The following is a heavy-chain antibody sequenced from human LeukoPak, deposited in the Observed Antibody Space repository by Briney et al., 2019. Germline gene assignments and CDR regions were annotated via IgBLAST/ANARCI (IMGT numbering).Heavy chain of an antibody. CDR3: ARDRGGSYSSPGGY. CDR2: ISSSSSYI. J-gene: IGHJ4*02. D-gene: IGHD1-26*01. CDR1: GFTFSSYS. V-gene: IGHV3-21*01. Sequence: PGGSLRLSCAASGFTFSSYSMNWVRQAPGKGLEWVSSISSSSSYIYYADSVKGRFTISRDNAKNSLYLQMNSLRAEDTAVYYCARDRGGSYSSPGGYWGQGTLVTVSS.